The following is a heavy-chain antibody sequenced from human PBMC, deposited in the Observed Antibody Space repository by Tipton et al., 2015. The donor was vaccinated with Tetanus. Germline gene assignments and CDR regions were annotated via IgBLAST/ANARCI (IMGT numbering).Heavy chain of an antibody. CDR3: ARDRAPPSSWYFDL. D-gene: IGHD3-10*01. Sequence: QLVQSGGGLIQPGGSLRLSCAASGFSVSNNYLSWVRQAPGKGLEWVSIIYSTSTTYYVDSVKGRFTISRDISKNMVYLQMNSLRAEDTAVYYCARDRAPPSSWYFDLWGRGTLVTVSS. V-gene: IGHV3-53*01. CDR2: IYSTSTT. J-gene: IGHJ2*01. CDR1: GFSVSNNY.